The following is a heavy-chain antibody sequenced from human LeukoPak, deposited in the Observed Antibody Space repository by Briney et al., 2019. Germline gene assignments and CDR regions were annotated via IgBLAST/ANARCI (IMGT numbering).Heavy chain of an antibody. CDR1: GGSISSYY. V-gene: IGHV4-59*01. CDR3: ARCDFWSGYAFDI. J-gene: IGHJ3*02. Sequence: PSETLSLTCTVSGGSISSYYWSWIRQPPGKGLEWIGYIYYSGSTNYNPSLKSRVTISVDTSKNQFSLKLSSVTAADTAVYYCARCDFWSGYAFDIWGQGTMVTVSS. D-gene: IGHD3-3*01. CDR2: IYYSGST.